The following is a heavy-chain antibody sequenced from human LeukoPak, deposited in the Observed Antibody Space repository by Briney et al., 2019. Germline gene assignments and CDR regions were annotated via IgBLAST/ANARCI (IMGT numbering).Heavy chain of an antibody. CDR2: IKPGGDGH. J-gene: IGHJ4*02. D-gene: IGHD1-1*01. Sequence: ASVKVSFLASGNSLNNYHMHWVRQAPGQGLEWLGLIKPGGDGHSYEQKFQGRVTMTRHMSTSTVYMELSSLTSDDTAVYYCGRDPTYRNYFDSWGQGTLVTVSS. CDR1: GNSLNNYH. CDR3: GRDPTYRNYFDS. V-gene: IGHV1-46*02.